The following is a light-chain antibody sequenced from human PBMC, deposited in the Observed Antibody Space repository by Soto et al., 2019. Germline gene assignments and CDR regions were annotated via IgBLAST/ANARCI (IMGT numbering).Light chain of an antibody. CDR1: SSDVGGYNY. V-gene: IGLV2-14*01. CDR2: EVT. CDR3: SSYTSSTAYV. Sequence: QSALTQPASVSGSPGQSITISCTGTSSDVGGYNYVSRYQLHPGKAPKLILYEVTNRPSGVSDRFSGSKSGNTASLTISGLQAEDEADYYCSSYTSSTAYVFGTGTKVTVL. J-gene: IGLJ1*01.